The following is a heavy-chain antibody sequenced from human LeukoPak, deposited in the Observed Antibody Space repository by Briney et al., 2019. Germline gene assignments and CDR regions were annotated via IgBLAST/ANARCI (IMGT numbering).Heavy chain of an antibody. CDR2: ISPNSGGT. D-gene: IGHD6-13*01. V-gene: IGHV1-2*02. CDR1: GYTFTDYY. Sequence: ASVKVSCKASGYTFTDYYIHWVRQAPGQGLEWMGWISPNSGGTNYAQKFQGRVTMTRDTSTSTVYMELSSLRSEDTAVYYCARVSLAAAVDYWGQGTLVTVSS. CDR3: ARVSLAAAVDY. J-gene: IGHJ4*02.